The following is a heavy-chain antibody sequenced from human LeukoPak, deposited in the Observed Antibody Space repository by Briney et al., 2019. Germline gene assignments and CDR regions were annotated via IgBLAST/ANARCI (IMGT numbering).Heavy chain of an antibody. D-gene: IGHD3-9*01. CDR1: GGSFSTYY. J-gene: IGHJ4*02. Sequence: SETLSLTCSVYGGSFSTYYWGWIRQPPGKGLEWIGSIYYSGSTYYNPSLKSRVTISVDTSKNQFSLKLSSVTAADTAVYYCARHCHLSPFDILTGYYPYYFDYWGQGTLVTVSS. V-gene: IGHV4-39*01. CDR2: IYYSGST. CDR3: ARHCHLSPFDILTGYYPYYFDY.